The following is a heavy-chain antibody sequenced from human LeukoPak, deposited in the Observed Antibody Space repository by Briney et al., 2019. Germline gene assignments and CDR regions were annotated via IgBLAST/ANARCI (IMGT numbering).Heavy chain of an antibody. CDR1: GFTFSSYS. J-gene: IGHJ4*02. V-gene: IGHV3-21*01. D-gene: IGHD5-12*01. CDR3: ARRGGYSGYVDY. CDR2: ISSSSSYI. Sequence: GGSLRLSCAASGFTFSSYSMNWVRQAPGKGLEWVSSISSSSSYIYYADSVKGRFTISRDNAKNSLYLQMNSLRAEDTAVYYCARRGGYSGYVDYWGQGTLVTVSS.